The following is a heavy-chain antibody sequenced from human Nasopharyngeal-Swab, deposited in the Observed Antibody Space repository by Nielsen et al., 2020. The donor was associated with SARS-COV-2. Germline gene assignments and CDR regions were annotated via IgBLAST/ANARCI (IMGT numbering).Heavy chain of an antibody. CDR2: IYHSGST. CDR1: GYSISSGYY. CDR3: ARDGQYYDSSGYYYSDAFDI. D-gene: IGHD3-22*01. Sequence: SETLSLTCTVSGYSISSGYYWGWIRQPPGKGLEWIGSIYHSGSTYYNPSLKSRVTISEDTSKNQFSLKLSSVTAADTAVYYCARDGQYYDSSGYYYSDAFDIWGQGTMVTVSS. V-gene: IGHV4-38-2*02. J-gene: IGHJ3*02.